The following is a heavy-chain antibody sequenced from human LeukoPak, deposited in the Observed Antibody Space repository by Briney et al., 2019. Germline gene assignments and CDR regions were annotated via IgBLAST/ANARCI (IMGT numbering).Heavy chain of an antibody. V-gene: IGHV3-48*04. Sequence: GGSLRLSCAASGFTFSSYSMNWVRQAPGKGLEWVSYISSSSSTIYYADPVKGRFTISRDNAKNSLYLQMNSLRAEDTAVYYCAREPDYYYYMDVWGKGTTVTVSS. CDR2: ISSSSSTI. CDR1: GFTFSSYS. J-gene: IGHJ6*03. CDR3: AREPDYYYYMDV.